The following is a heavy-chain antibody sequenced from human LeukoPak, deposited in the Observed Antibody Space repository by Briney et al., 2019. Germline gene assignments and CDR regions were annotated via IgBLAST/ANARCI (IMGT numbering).Heavy chain of an antibody. V-gene: IGHV1-69*05. CDR1: GGTFSSYA. D-gene: IGHD3-22*01. CDR3: ARDSRPYYYDSSGYAQADY. CDR2: IIPIFGTA. J-gene: IGHJ4*02. Sequence: APVKVSCKASGGTFSSYAISWVRQAPGQGLEWMGRIIPIFGTANYAQKFQGRVTITTDESTSTAYMELSSLRSEDTAVYYCARDSRPYYYDSSGYAQADYWGQGTLVTVSS.